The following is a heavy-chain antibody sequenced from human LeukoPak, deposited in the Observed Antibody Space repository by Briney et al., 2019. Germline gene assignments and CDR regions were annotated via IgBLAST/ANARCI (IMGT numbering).Heavy chain of an antibody. Sequence: GGSLRLSCAASGFTFSSYWMTWFRQAPGKGLEWVANIKQDGSEKYYVDSVKGRFTISRDNAKNSLYLQMNSLRAEDTAVYYCARDRRYGGNSLSYFDYWGQGTLVTVSS. D-gene: IGHD4-23*01. CDR2: IKQDGSEK. V-gene: IGHV3-7*01. CDR3: ARDRRYGGNSLSYFDY. J-gene: IGHJ4*02. CDR1: GFTFSSYW.